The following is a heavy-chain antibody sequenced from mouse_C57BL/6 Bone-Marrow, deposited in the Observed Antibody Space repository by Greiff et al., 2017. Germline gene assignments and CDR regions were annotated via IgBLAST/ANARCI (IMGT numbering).Heavy chain of an antibody. V-gene: IGHV5-4*01. CDR2: ISDGGSYT. CDR3: ARDSGYYSNYHWYFDV. CDR1: GFTFSSYA. D-gene: IGHD2-5*01. Sequence: EVMLVESGGGLVKPGGSLKLSCAASGFTFSSYAMSWVRQTPEKRLEWVATISDGGSYTYYPDNVKGRFTISRDNAKNNLYLQMSHLKSEDTAMYYCARDSGYYSNYHWYFDVWGTGTTVTVSS. J-gene: IGHJ1*03.